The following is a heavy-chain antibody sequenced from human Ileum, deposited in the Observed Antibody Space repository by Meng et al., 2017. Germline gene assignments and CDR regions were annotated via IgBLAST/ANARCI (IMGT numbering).Heavy chain of an antibody. CDR3: ARGIGTHGRYYSDY. J-gene: IGHJ4*02. V-gene: IGHV3-23*03. CDR1: GFTFSSYG. D-gene: IGHD3-9*01. CDR2: PSGNSNT. Sequence: EVQLLESGGGFVQPGGSLRLSCTASGFTFSSYGMSWVRQAPGKGLEWVSGPSGNSNTYYAESVMGRFAISRDNSKNTLYLQMNSLKAEDTAVYYCARGIGTHGRYYSDYWGQGTLVTVSS.